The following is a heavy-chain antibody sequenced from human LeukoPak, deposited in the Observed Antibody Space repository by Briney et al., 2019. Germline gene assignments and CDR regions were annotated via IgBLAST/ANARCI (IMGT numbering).Heavy chain of an antibody. CDR2: INPSGGST. V-gene: IGHV1-46*01. CDR1: GYTFTSYY. J-gene: IGHJ4*02. CDR3: ARDSPLILRHRGLIDY. Sequence: ASVKVSCKASGYTFTSYYMHWVRQAPGQGLERMGIINPSGGSTSYTQKFQGRVTMTRDTSTSTVYMELSSLRSEDTAVYYCARDSPLILRHRGLIDYWGQGTLVTVSS. D-gene: IGHD2/OR15-2a*01.